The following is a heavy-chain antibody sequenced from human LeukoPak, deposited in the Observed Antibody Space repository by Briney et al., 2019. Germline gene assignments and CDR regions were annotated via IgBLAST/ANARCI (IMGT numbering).Heavy chain of an antibody. CDR2: VSSSGVYT. J-gene: IGHJ4*02. Sequence: GGSLRLSCAASGFTFSDHYMTWIRQAPGKGLQWVSYVSSSGVYTTYADSVKGRFTISRDNAKNSLYLQMNSLRAEDTAVYYCARQKFSSSLLGNWGQGSLVTVSS. V-gene: IGHV3-11*03. CDR1: GFTFSDHY. CDR3: ARQKFSSSLLGN. D-gene: IGHD6-13*01.